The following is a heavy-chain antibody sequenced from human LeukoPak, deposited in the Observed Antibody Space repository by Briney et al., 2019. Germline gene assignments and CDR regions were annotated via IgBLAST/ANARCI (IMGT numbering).Heavy chain of an antibody. D-gene: IGHD1-26*01. CDR2: IYYRGST. J-gene: IGHJ6*03. CDR1: GGSISSTIYY. CDR3: ARVRGSSGSYEYYHYMDV. V-gene: IGHV4-39*07. Sequence: SETLSLTCTVSGGSISSTIYYWGWIRQPPGKGLEWIGSIYYRGSTYYNPSLKSRVAISVDTSKNQFSLKLSSVTAADTAVYYCARVRGSSGSYEYYHYMDVWGKGTTVTISS.